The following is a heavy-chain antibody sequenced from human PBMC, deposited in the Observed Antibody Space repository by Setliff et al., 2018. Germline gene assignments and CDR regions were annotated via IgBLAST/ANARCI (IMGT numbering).Heavy chain of an antibody. CDR2: IKQDGSEK. CDR1: GFTFSSYW. CDR3: ARVHYETSTYSPTLFDH. Sequence: GGSLRLSCAASGFTFSSYWMSWVRQAPGKGLEWVANIKQDGSEKYYVDSVKGRFSISRDNAKNSLYLQMNSLRVEDTAVYYCARVHYETSTYSPTLFDHWGQGALVTVS. V-gene: IGHV3-7*03. D-gene: IGHD3-22*01. J-gene: IGHJ4*02.